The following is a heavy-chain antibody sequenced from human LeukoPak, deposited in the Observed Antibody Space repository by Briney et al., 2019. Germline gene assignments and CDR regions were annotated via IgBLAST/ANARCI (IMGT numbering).Heavy chain of an antibody. CDR2: IWYDGSNK. V-gene: IGHV3-33*01. CDR3: ARKLGGAQCGGDCYFDH. J-gene: IGHJ4*02. D-gene: IGHD2-21*02. Sequence: GRPLRLSCAASGFIFSNYGMHWVRQAPGKGLEWVAVIWYDGSNKYYADSVKGRFTISRDNSKNTLYLQMNSLRVEDTAVYYCARKLGGAQCGGDCYFDHWGQGTLVTVSS. CDR1: GFIFSNYG.